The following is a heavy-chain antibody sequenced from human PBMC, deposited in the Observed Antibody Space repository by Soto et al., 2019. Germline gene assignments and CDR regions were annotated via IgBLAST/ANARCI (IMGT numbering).Heavy chain of an antibody. CDR3: ARDWXYYGSGSYLYYYYGMDV. D-gene: IGHD3-10*01. CDR1: GYTFTSYY. CDR2: INPSGGST. J-gene: IGHJ6*02. Sequence: ASVKVSCKASGYTFTSYYMHWVRQAPGQGLEWMGIINPSGGSTSYAQKFQGRVTMTRDTSTSTVYMELSSLRSEDTAVYYCARDWXYYGSGSYLYYYYGMDVWGQGTTVTVSS. V-gene: IGHV1-46*01.